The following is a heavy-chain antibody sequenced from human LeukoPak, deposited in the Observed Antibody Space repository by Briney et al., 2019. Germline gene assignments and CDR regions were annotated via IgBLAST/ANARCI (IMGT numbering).Heavy chain of an antibody. CDR3: AKAPNYYGSGSYYTLYYYYGMDV. CDR2: IRYDGSNK. J-gene: IGHJ6*02. CDR1: GFTFSSYG. D-gene: IGHD3-10*01. V-gene: IGHV3-30*02. Sequence: PGGSLRLSCAASGFTFSSYGMHWVRQAPGKGLEGAAFIRYDGSNKYYADSVKGRFTISRDNSKNTLYLQMNSLRAEDTAVYYCAKAPNYYGSGSYYTLYYYYGMDVWGQGTTVTVSS.